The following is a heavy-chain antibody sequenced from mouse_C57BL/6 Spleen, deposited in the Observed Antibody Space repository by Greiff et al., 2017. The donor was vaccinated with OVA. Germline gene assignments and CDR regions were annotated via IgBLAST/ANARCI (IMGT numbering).Heavy chain of an antibody. CDR2: IYPRSGNT. Sequence: QVHVKQSGAELARPGASVKLSCKASGYTFTSYGISWVKQRTGQGLEWIGEIYPRSGNTYYNEKFKGKATLTADKSSSTAYMELRSLTSEDSAVYFCARSIYYDYDGYAMDYWGQGTSVTVSS. CDR1: GYTFTSYG. J-gene: IGHJ4*01. D-gene: IGHD2-4*01. V-gene: IGHV1-81*01. CDR3: ARSIYYDYDGYAMDY.